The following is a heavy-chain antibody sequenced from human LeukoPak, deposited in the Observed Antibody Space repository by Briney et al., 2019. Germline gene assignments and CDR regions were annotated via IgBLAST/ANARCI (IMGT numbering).Heavy chain of an antibody. CDR3: ARGYYGDYAAGY. V-gene: IGHV3-21*01. Sequence: GGSLRLSCAASGFTFSSYSMNWVRQAPGKGLEWVSSIGSSSSYIYYADSVKGRFTISRDNAKNSLYLQMNSLRAEDTAVYYCARGYYGDYAAGYWGQGTLVTVSS. CDR2: IGSSSSYI. CDR1: GFTFSSYS. D-gene: IGHD4-17*01. J-gene: IGHJ4*02.